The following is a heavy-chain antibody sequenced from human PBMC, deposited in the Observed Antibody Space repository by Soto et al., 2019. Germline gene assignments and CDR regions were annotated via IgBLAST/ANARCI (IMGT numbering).Heavy chain of an antibody. V-gene: IGHV4-38-2*01. D-gene: IGHD3-22*01. Sequence: SETLSLTCAVSGYSISSGYYWGWIRQPPGKGLEWIGSIYHSGSTYYNPSLKSRVTISVDTSKNQFSLKLSSVTAADTAVYYCARGYYYDSSGRDAFDIWGQGTMVIVSS. CDR1: GYSISSGYY. CDR2: IYHSGST. CDR3: ARGYYYDSSGRDAFDI. J-gene: IGHJ3*02.